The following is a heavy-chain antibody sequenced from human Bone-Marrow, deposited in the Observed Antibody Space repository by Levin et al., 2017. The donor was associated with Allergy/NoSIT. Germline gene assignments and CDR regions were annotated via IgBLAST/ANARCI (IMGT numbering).Heavy chain of an antibody. J-gene: IGHJ2*01. D-gene: IGHD2-21*01. Sequence: GSLRLSCTVSGDSISTYYWSWIRQPPGRGLEWIGYIHYDGNTNYNPSLKSRITISLDTSKNEFSLKLRSVTAADTAVYYCAREYGGDWYFDRWGRGTLVTVSS. CDR3: AREYGGDWYFDR. V-gene: IGHV4-59*01. CDR2: IHYDGNT. CDR1: GDSISTYY.